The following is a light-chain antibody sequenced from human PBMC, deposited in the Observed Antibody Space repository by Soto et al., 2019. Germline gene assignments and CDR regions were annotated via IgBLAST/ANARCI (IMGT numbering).Light chain of an antibody. CDR3: QHYGDSSWT. J-gene: IGKJ1*01. CDR1: QSISITH. V-gene: IGKV3-20*01. CDR2: GAS. Sequence: EIVLTQSPGTLSLSPGERATLSCRASQSISITHSGWNQQKPAQAPRLLIYGASSRAAGVPDRFSGSGSGTDFTLTISRLKPEDLAVYYWQHYGDSSWTFGRGTKVEIK.